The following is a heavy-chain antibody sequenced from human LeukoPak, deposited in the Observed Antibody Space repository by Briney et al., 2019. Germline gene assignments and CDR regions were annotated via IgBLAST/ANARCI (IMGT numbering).Heavy chain of an antibody. CDR1: GFAFSSYG. Sequence: PGGSLRLSCAASGFAFSSYGMNWVRQAPGKGLEWVSYISSSSSSIYYADSVKGRFTISRDSAKSSLYLQMNSLRAEDTAAYYCARELGYCSSTSCYGYWGQGTLVTVSS. CDR2: ISSSSSSI. J-gene: IGHJ4*02. D-gene: IGHD2-2*01. CDR3: ARELGYCSSTSCYGY. V-gene: IGHV3-48*01.